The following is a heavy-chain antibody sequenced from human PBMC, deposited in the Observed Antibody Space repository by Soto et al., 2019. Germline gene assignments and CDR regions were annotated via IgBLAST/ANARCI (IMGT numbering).Heavy chain of an antibody. J-gene: IGHJ4*02. Sequence: SETLSLTCTVSGGSISSGDYYWSWIRQPPGKGLEWIGYIYYSGSTYYNPSLKSRVTISVDTSKNQFSLKLSSVTAADTAVYYCARDPMVLDEHYFDYWGQGTLVTVSS. CDR1: GGSISSGDYY. D-gene: IGHD1-1*01. V-gene: IGHV4-30-4*01. CDR3: ARDPMVLDEHYFDY. CDR2: IYYSGST.